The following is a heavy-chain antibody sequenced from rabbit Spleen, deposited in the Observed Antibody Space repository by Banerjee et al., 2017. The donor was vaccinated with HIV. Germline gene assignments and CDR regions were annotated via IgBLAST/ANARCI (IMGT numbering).Heavy chain of an antibody. D-gene: IGHD8-1*01. CDR2: INAATAKP. V-gene: IGHV1S40*01. Sequence: QSLEESGGDLVKPGASLTLTCTASGFSFSSSDYMCWVRQAPGKGLEWIACINAATAKPVYATWAKGRFTISRTSSTTVTLRMTSLTAADRATYFCARDTGSSFSSYGMDLWGQGTLVTVS. CDR1: GFSFSSSDY. J-gene: IGHJ6*01. CDR3: ARDTGSSFSSYGMDL.